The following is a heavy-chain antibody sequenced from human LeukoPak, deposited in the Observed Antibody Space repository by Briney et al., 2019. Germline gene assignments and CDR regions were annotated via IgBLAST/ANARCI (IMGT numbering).Heavy chain of an antibody. J-gene: IGHJ3*02. CDR1: GLTFSSYG. V-gene: IGHV3-33*06. CDR2: IWYDGSNK. CDR3: AKDHYGGNSGAFDI. D-gene: IGHD4-23*01. Sequence: GGSLRLSYAASGLTFSSYGMHWVRQAPGKGLEWVAVIWYDGSNKYYADSVKGRFTISRDNSKNTLYLQMNSLRAEDTAVYYCAKDHYGGNSGAFDIWGQGTMVTVSS.